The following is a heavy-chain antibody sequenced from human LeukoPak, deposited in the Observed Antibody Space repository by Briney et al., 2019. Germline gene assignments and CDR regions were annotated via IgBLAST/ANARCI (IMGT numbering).Heavy chain of an antibody. CDR2: MKQDGNEK. CDR3: ASQITISYYFDY. Sequence: GSLGLSCAASGFTFSSYWMSWVRQAPGKGLEWVANMKQDGNEKYYVDSVKGRFTISRDNAKNSLYLQMNSLRAEDTAVYYCASQITISYYFDYWGQGTLVTVSS. J-gene: IGHJ4*02. CDR1: GFTFSSYW. V-gene: IGHV3-7*01. D-gene: IGHD3-10*01.